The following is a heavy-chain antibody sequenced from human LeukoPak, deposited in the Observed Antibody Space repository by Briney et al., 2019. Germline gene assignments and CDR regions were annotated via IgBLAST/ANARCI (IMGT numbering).Heavy chain of an antibody. V-gene: IGHV3-33*01. CDR3: ARDLEIGSSSYYFDY. J-gene: IGHJ4*02. D-gene: IGHD1-1*01. Sequence: PGRSLRLSCAASGFISSSYGMHWVRQAPGKGLEWVAVIWSDASNTYYVDSVKGRFTISRDNSKNTLYLQMNSLRAEDTAMYYCARDLEIGSSSYYFDYWGQGTLVTVSS. CDR2: IWSDASNT. CDR1: GFISSSYG.